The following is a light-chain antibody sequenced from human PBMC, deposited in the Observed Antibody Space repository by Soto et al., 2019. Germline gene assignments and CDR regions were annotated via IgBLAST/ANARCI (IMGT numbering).Light chain of an antibody. V-gene: IGKV1-5*03. CDR3: QQYSTFWT. CDR2: ETS. J-gene: IGKJ1*01. CDR1: RSLTRW. Sequence: DIQMSQSPSTLSASVGDRVTITCRASRSLTRWLAWYQQKPGRDPKLLIYETSILQSGAPSRFSGSGSGTDFTLTISGVQPDDIATYYCQQYSTFWTFGQGTRVEVK.